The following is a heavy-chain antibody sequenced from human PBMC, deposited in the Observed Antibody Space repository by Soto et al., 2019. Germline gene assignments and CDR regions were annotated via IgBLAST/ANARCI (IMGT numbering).Heavy chain of an antibody. D-gene: IGHD3-9*01. J-gene: IGHJ4*02. Sequence: PGGSLRLSCAASGFSVTDHYMTWVRQAPGNGLEWVSVLYTGGSAYYGDSVKGRFTISRDSSTNTLYLQMNSLKVGDTAFYFCARSFNDWTTYFDYWSEGTLVTVSS. CDR3: ARSFNDWTTYFDY. CDR1: GFSVTDHY. V-gene: IGHV3-53*01. CDR2: LYTGGSA.